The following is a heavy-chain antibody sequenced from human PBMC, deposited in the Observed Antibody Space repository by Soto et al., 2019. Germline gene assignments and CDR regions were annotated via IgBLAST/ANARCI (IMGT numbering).Heavy chain of an antibody. CDR1: GFTFSSYW. CDR3: VRAPREDPGYEYYFDY. Sequence: EVQLVESGGGLVQPGGSLRLSCAGSGFTFSSYWMSWVRQTPDKGLEWVAKIKQDGSAKSYVDSVKGQFTISRDNARNSLSLQMDSLRAEDTAVYYCVRAPREDPGYEYYFDYWGQGTLVTVSS. V-gene: IGHV3-7*01. J-gene: IGHJ4*02. D-gene: IGHD5-12*01. CDR2: IKQDGSAK.